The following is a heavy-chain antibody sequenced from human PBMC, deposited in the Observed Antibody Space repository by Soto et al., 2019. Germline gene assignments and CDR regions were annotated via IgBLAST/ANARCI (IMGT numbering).Heavy chain of an antibody. V-gene: IGHV3-53*01. CDR2: IYSGGYT. J-gene: IGHJ4*02. Sequence: EVQLVESGGGLIQPGGSLRLSCAVSGFTVSNNYMSWVRQAPGKGLEGVSVIYSGGYTAYGDSVKGRFTISRDNSKNTLFLQMNSRGAEAAAGYSWGTRPGGGGYWGQGTLVTVSS. D-gene: IGHD3-10*01. CDR3: GTRPGGGGY. CDR1: GFTVSNNY.